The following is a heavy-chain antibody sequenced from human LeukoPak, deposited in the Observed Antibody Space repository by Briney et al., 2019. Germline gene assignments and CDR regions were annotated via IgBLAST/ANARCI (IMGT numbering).Heavy chain of an antibody. CDR2: INPNSGGT. CDR3: ASPLHCSGGSCYSDY. D-gene: IGHD2-15*01. CDR1: GYTFTGYY. Sequence: ASVKVSCKASGYTFTGYYMHWVRQAPGQGLEWMGRINPNSGGTNYAQKFQGRVTMTRDTSISTAYMELSRLRSDDTAVYYCASPLHCSGGSCYSDYWGREPWSPSP. J-gene: IGHJ4*02. V-gene: IGHV1-2*06.